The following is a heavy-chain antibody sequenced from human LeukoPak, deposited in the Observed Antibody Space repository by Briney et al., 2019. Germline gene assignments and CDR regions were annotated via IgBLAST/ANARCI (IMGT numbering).Heavy chain of an antibody. Sequence: KPSETLSLTCTVSGGSISSYYWSWIRQPPGKGLEWIRYIYTSGSTNYNPSLKSRVTIAVDTSKNQFSLKLSSVTAADTAVYYCAGLKYPSPYYYYYMDVWGKGTTVTVSS. J-gene: IGHJ6*03. CDR1: GGSISSYY. V-gene: IGHV4-4*09. D-gene: IGHD2/OR15-2a*01. CDR3: AGLKYPSPYYYYYMDV. CDR2: IYTSGST.